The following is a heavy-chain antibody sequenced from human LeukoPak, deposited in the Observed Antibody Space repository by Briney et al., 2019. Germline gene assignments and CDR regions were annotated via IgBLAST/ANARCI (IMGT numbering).Heavy chain of an antibody. V-gene: IGHV1-18*01. D-gene: IGHD3-10*01. CDR3: ARARGYGSGSYYYYYYMDV. CDR2: ISAYNGNT. CDR1: GYTFTSYG. Sequence: ASVKVSCKASGYTFTSYGISWVRQAPGQGLEWMGWISAYNGNTNYAQKLQGRVTMTTDTSTSTAYMELRSLRSGDTAVYYCARARGYGSGSYYYYYYMDVWGKGTTVTVSS. J-gene: IGHJ6*03.